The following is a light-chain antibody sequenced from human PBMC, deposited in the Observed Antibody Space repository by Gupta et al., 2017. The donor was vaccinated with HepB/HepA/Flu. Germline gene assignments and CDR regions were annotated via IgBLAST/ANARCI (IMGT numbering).Light chain of an antibody. Sequence: DVQVTQSPPSLSASIGDRVTITCQASEDIKKSLNWFQQKSGKAPNLLIYGVSRLQKGVPSRFSGSADGTTFSLTISSLQAEDIAVYFCLQYNSLPYSFGQATKLEI. CDR2: GVS. CDR1: EDIKKS. V-gene: IGKV1-33*01. CDR3: LQYNSLPYS. J-gene: IGKJ2*01.